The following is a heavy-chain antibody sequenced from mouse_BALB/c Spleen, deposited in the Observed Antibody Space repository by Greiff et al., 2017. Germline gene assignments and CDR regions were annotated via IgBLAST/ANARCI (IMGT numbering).Heavy chain of an antibody. CDR1: GYTFTSYW. V-gene: IGHV1-9*01. Sequence: QVQLQQSGAELMKPGASVKISCNATGYTFTSYWIEWVKQRPGHGLEWIGEILPGSGSTNYNEKFKGKATFTADTSSNTAYMQLSSLTSEDSAVYCGARMGRYYAMDYWGQGTSVTVSS. CDR3: ARMGRYYAMDY. J-gene: IGHJ4*01. CDR2: ILPGSGST.